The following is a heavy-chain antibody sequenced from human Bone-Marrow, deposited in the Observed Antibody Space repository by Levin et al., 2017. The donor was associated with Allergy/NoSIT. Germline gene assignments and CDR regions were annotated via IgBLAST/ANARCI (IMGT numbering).Heavy chain of an antibody. J-gene: IGHJ3*02. Sequence: GESLKISCAASGFTFSSYAMHWVRQAPGKGLEWVAVISYDGSNKYYADSVKGRFTISRDNSKNTLYLQMNSLRAEDTAVYYCARGGDYYGSGSYYPKTYAFDIWGQGTMVTVSS. V-gene: IGHV3-30-3*01. CDR1: GFTFSSYA. CDR3: ARGGDYYGSGSYYPKTYAFDI. CDR2: ISYDGSNK. D-gene: IGHD3-10*01.